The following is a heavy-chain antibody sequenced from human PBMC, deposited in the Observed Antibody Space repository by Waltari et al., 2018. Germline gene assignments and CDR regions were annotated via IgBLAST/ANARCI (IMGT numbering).Heavy chain of an antibody. CDR1: GYTFTDYY. Sequence: EVQLVQSGAEVKKPGATVKISCKVSGYTFTDYYMHWVQQAPGKGLEWMGLFDPEDGETIYAEKFQGRVTITADTSTVTAYIELSSRRSEVTTVYYCATARDNSCYYRPWSQGTLVTVSS. V-gene: IGHV1-69-2*01. CDR3: ATARDNSCYYRP. D-gene: IGHD3-22*01. CDR2: FDPEDGET. J-gene: IGHJ1*01.